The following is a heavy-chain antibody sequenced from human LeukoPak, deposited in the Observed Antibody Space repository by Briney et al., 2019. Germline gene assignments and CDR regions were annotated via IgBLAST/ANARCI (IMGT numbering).Heavy chain of an antibody. CDR2: ISDSGANT. Sequence: GGSLRLSCAASGFTVSSNYMSWVRQAPGKGLEWVSTISDSGANTYYADSVRGRFTISRDNSKNTLYLQKNSLRADDTAIYYCAKSMTLQWRGFFDLWGRGTHVTVSS. CDR1: GFTVSSNY. D-gene: IGHD6-19*01. V-gene: IGHV3-23*01. CDR3: AKSMTLQWRGFFDL. J-gene: IGHJ2*01.